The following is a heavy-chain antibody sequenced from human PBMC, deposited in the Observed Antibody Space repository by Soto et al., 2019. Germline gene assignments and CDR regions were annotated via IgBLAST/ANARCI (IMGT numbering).Heavy chain of an antibody. CDR2: IYWDDDK. CDR1: GFSLSTSGVG. CDR3: SHSLSLNLRSRGAFAY. D-gene: IGHD1-1*01. J-gene: IGHJ4*02. V-gene: IGHV2-5*02. Sequence: QITLKESGPTLVKPTQTLTLTCTFSGFSLSTSGVGVGWIRQPPGKALECLALIYWDDDKRYSPSLKRRPTITKDTSKPQGFLTMTLMAPVETAPSCCSHSLSLNLRSRGAFAYWGQGTMVTVYS.